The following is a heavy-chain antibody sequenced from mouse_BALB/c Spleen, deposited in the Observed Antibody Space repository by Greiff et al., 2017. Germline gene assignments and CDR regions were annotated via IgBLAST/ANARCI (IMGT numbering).Heavy chain of an antibody. V-gene: IGHV5-9-3*01. Sequence: EVQLVESGGGLVKPGGSLKLSCAASGFTFSSYAMSWVRQTPEKRLEWVATISSGGSYTYYPDSVKGRFTISRDNAKNTLYLQMSSLRSEDTAMYYCARSHGNYEEVFAYWGQGTLVTVSA. CDR1: GFTFSSYA. CDR2: ISSGGSYT. J-gene: IGHJ3*01. CDR3: ARSHGNYEEVFAY. D-gene: IGHD2-1*01.